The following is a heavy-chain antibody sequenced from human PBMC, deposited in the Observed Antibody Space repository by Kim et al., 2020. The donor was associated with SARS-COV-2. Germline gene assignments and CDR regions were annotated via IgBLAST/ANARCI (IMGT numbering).Heavy chain of an antibody. CDR1: GFTFSSYA. V-gene: IGHV3-30*04. D-gene: IGHD6-13*01. CDR3: ARDSSSWYPDRFDY. Sequence: GGSLRLSCAASGFTFSSYAMHWVRQAPGKGLEWVAVISYDGSNKYYADSVKGRFTISRDNSKNTLYLQMNSLRAEDTAVYYCARDSSSWYPDRFDYWGQGTLVTVSS. CDR2: ISYDGSNK. J-gene: IGHJ4*02.